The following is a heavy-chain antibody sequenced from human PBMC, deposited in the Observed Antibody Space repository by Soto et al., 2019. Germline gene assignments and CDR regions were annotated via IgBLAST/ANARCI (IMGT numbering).Heavy chain of an antibody. CDR2: ISYDGSNK. CDR3: AKDFWVVAATNYYYGMDV. D-gene: IGHD2-15*01. J-gene: IGHJ6*02. CDR1: GFTFSSYG. V-gene: IGHV3-30*18. Sequence: QVQLVESGGGVVQPGRSLRLSCAASGFTFSSYGMHWVRQAPGKGLEWVAVISYDGSNKYHADSVKGRFTISRDNSKNTLYLQMNSLSAEDTAVYYCAKDFWVVAATNYYYGMDVWGQGTTVTVSS.